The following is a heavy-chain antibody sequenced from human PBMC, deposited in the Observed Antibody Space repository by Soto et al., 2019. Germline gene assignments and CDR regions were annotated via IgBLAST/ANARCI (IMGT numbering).Heavy chain of an antibody. J-gene: IGHJ4*02. V-gene: IGHV1-18*04. CDR2: ISAYNGNT. Sequence: VHLVQSGGEVRKPGASVKVSCKASGYTFTTYIISWVRQAPGQGLEWMGWISAYNGNTKYAQKSQDRVTMTTDTSTSTAYKELRSLRSDYTAMYYCARGGGGTLGFDYMGQGALITVSS. D-gene: IGHD1-1*01. CDR3: ARGGGGTLGFDY. CDR1: GYTFTTYI.